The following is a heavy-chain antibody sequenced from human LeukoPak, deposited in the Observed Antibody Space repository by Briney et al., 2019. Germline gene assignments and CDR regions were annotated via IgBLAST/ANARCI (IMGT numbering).Heavy chain of an antibody. V-gene: IGHV3-30*18. CDR3: AKDLYVGHDCGGDCYDYYYYGMDV. D-gene: IGHD2-21*02. CDR1: GFTFSSYG. CDR2: ISYDGSNK. J-gene: IGHJ6*02. Sequence: GGSLRLSCAASGFTFSSYGIHWVRQAPGKGLEWVAFISYDGSNKYYADSVRGRFTISRDDSQNTLYLQINSLRAEDTAVYYCAKDLYVGHDCGGDCYDYYYYGMDVWGQGTTVTVSS.